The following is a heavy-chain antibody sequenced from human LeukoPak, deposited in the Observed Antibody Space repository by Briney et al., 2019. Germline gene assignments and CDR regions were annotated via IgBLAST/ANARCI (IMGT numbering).Heavy chain of an antibody. CDR1: GFTFSSYN. Sequence: GGSLRLSCAASGFTFSSYNMNWVRQAPGKGLGCVSSITGSGTTTYYADSVKGRFTISTDNSKNTLYLQMNSLRAEDTAVYYCVKGRYCSASSCYNWGGFDYWGQGTLVTVSS. D-gene: IGHD2-15*01. V-gene: IGHV3-23*01. CDR3: VKGRYCSASSCYNWGGFDY. CDR2: ITGSGTTT. J-gene: IGHJ4*02.